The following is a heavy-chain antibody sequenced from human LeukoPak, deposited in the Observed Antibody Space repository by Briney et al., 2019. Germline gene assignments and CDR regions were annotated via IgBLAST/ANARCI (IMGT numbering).Heavy chain of an antibody. CDR1: GGSFSGYY. V-gene: IGHV4-34*01. CDR2: INHSGST. Sequence: PSETLSLTCAVYGGSFSGYYWSWIRQPPGKGLEWIGEINHSGSTNYNPSLKSRVTISVDTSKNQFSLKLSSVTAADTAVYYCARGFGYSQNGDYWGQGTLVTVSS. D-gene: IGHD5-18*01. J-gene: IGHJ4*02. CDR3: ARGFGYSQNGDY.